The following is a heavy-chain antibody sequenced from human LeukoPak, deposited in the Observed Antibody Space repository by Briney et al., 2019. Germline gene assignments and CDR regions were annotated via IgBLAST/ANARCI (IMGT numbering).Heavy chain of an antibody. D-gene: IGHD2-21*02. V-gene: IGHV4-34*01. J-gene: IGHJ4*02. CDR3: ARGPPYIVVVTGIGFFDS. CDR2: INHSGST. Sequence: SETLSLTCAVYGGSFSGYYWIWIRQPPGKGLEWIGEINHSGSTNYNPSLKSRVTISVDTSKNQFSLKLSSVTAADTAVYYCARGPPYIVVVTGIGFFDSWGQGTLVTVSS. CDR1: GGSFSGYY.